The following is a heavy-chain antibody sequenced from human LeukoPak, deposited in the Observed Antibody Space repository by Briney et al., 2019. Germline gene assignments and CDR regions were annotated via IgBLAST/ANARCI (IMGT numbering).Heavy chain of an antibody. CDR3: VKDLQPYRSSFGPNAFDI. V-gene: IGHV3-9*01. CDR1: GFTFDDYA. J-gene: IGHJ3*02. D-gene: IGHD6-6*01. Sequence: GRSLRLSCAASGFTFDDYAMHWVRQAPGKGLDWVAGSSWNSGSIGYADSVKGRFTISRANAKNSLYLQMNRLRAEDTALYYCVKDLQPYRSSFGPNAFDIWGQGTMVTVSS. CDR2: SSWNSGSI.